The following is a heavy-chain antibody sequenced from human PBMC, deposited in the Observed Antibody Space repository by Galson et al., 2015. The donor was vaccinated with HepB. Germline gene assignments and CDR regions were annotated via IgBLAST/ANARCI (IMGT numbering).Heavy chain of an antibody. V-gene: IGHV4-39*01. CDR1: GGSISSTSYY. Sequence: LSLTCTVSGGSISSTSYYWGWIRQPPGKGLEWIRSVYYIGSTYYNPSLKSRVTISVDTSKNQFSLKLGSVTAADTAVYYCARHRAYHYYYYMDVWGNGTTVTVSS. CDR2: VYYIGST. J-gene: IGHJ6*03. CDR3: ARHRAYHYYYYMDV.